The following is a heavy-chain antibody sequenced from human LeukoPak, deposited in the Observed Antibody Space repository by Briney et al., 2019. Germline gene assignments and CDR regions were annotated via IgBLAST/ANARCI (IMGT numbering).Heavy chain of an antibody. Sequence: GALVKVSCKASGGTFSSYAISWVRQAPGQGLEWVGGIIPIFGTANYAQKFQGRVTITADESTSTAYMELSSLRSEDTAVYYCARDGDFWSGPPGGHHPRLYNWFDPWGQGTLVTVSS. CDR2: IIPIFGTA. J-gene: IGHJ5*02. D-gene: IGHD3-3*01. CDR3: ARDGDFWSGPPGGHHPRLYNWFDP. CDR1: GGTFSSYA. V-gene: IGHV1-69*13.